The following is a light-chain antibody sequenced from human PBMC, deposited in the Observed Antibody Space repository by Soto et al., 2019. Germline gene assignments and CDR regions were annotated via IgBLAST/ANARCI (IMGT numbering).Light chain of an antibody. CDR1: ESISRH. V-gene: IGKV1-39*01. Sequence: DIQMTQSPSSLSASVGDRVTITCRASESISRHLNWYQQKPGKAPKLLIYAASSLQNGVPSRFIGRGSGTDFTLTISNLQPEDFSTYYCQQSYSTLSITFGQGTRLEIK. J-gene: IGKJ5*01. CDR3: QQSYSTLSIT. CDR2: AAS.